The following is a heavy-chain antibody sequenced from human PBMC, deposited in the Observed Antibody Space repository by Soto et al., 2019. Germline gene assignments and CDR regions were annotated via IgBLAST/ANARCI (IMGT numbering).Heavy chain of an antibody. CDR1: GYSFTSYW. V-gene: IGHV5-10-1*01. CDR2: IDPSDSYT. CDR3: VRYYYDSSGYTYYYYGMDV. Sequence: GESLKISCKGSGYSFTSYWISWVRQMPGKGLEWMGRIDPSDSYTNYSPSFQGHVTISADKSISTAYLQWSSLKASDTAMYYCVRYYYDSSGYTYYYYGMDVWGQGTTVTVSS. D-gene: IGHD3-22*01. J-gene: IGHJ6*02.